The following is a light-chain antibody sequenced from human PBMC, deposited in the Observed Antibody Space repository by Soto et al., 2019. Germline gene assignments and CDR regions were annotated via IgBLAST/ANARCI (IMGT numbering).Light chain of an antibody. Sequence: DIQMTQSPSSLSASVGDRVTITCRASQGISNYLAWYQQKPGKVPKLLIYAASTLQSGVPSRFSGSGSGTDVTLTICSLQPEDVATYYCQKYNSASRTFGQGTKVEIK. CDR1: QGISNY. CDR2: AAS. J-gene: IGKJ1*01. V-gene: IGKV1-27*01. CDR3: QKYNSASRT.